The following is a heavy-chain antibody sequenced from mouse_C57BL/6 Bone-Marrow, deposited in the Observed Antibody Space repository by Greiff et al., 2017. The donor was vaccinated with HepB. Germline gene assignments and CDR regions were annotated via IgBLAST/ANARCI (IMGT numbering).Heavy chain of an antibody. CDR1: GYAFSSYW. CDR3: ARMPYYYGDFDY. CDR2: IYPGDGDT. D-gene: IGHD1-1*01. J-gene: IGHJ2*01. V-gene: IGHV1-80*01. Sequence: VKLMESGAELVKPGASVKISCKASGYAFSSYWMNWVKQRPGKGLEWIGQIYPGDGDTNYNGKFKGKATLTADKSSSTAYMQLSSLTSEDSAVYFCARMPYYYGDFDYWGQGTTLTVSS.